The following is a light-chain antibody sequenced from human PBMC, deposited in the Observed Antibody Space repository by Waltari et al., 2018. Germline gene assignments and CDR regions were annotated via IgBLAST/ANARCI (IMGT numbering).Light chain of an antibody. CDR3: LSYTNTAVRV. J-gene: IGLJ3*02. Sequence: QSALTQPASVSGSPGQAITISCTGSSSDVGANNYVSWYRPYPGKAPQVLIYGVSNRPSGVSNRFSGSKSGNPASLTISGLQAEDEADYYCLSYTNTAVRVFGGGTRLTVL. V-gene: IGLV2-14*01. CDR1: SSDVGANNY. CDR2: GVS.